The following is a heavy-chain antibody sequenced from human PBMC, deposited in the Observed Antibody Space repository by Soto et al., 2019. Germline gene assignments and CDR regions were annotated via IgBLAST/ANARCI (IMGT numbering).Heavy chain of an antibody. V-gene: IGHV1-8*01. CDR3: ARGIN. Sequence: QVQLVQSGAEVKRPGASVRVSCKASGYTFTSYDINWVRQATVQGLEWLGWMNPNSGNTGYAQKFQGRITLTRRTSTRTAYMELHRLRSEDTAVYYCARGINWGQGTMVTVYS. CDR2: MNPNSGNT. J-gene: IGHJ3*01. CDR1: GYTFTSYD.